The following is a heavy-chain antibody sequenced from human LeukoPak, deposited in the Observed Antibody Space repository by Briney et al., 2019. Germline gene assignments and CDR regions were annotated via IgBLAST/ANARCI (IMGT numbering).Heavy chain of an antibody. CDR1: GVTFSSYE. J-gene: IGHJ4*02. CDR3: ATYSSGSY. V-gene: IGHV3-48*03. CDR2: ISSGGSTI. D-gene: IGHD6-19*01. Sequence: GGSLRLSCAASGVTFSSYEMNWVRQAPGKRLEWVSYISSGGSTIYYADSVKGGFTISRDNAKNSLYLEMNSLRAEDTAVYYCATYSSGSYWGQGTLVTVSS.